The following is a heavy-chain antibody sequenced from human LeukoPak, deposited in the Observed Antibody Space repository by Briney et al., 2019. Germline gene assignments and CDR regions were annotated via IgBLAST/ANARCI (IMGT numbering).Heavy chain of an antibody. J-gene: IGHJ4*02. CDR3: ARGSGSYHTAYMN. V-gene: IGHV5-51*01. CDR2: IYPGDSDT. CDR1: GYSFTSSW. Sequence: GETLQTSCMGSGYSFTSSWIGCVRQMPGKGLECMGIIYPGDSDTRYSPSFQGQVTISADKSISTAYLQWSSLKASDTAMYYCARGSGSYHTAYMNWGQGSLVTVSS. D-gene: IGHD1-26*01.